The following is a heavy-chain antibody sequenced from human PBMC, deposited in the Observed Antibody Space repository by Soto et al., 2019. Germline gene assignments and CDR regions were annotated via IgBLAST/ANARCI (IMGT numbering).Heavy chain of an antibody. Sequence: PGGSLRLSCAASGFTFSSYAMHWVRQAPGKGLEWVAVISYDGSNKYYADSVKGRFTISRDNSKNTLYLQMNSLRAEDTAVYYCARRSHKTDGSTAMVFFLPDYWGQGTLVTVSS. D-gene: IGHD5-18*01. CDR3: ARRSHKTDGSTAMVFFLPDY. CDR2: ISYDGSNK. V-gene: IGHV3-30-3*01. J-gene: IGHJ4*02. CDR1: GFTFSSYA.